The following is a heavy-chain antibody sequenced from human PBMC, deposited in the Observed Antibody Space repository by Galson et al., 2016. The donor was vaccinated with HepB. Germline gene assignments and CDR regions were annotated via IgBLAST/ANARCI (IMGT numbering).Heavy chain of an antibody. CDR1: GFTFSGHS. CDR3: AAAMQLLNHDPFHI. CDR2: IGGGGGGN. D-gene: IGHD2-2*01. Sequence: SLRLSCAASGFTFSGHSMSWVRQAPGKGLEWVSVIGGGGGGNYDGASVKRRFTTSRDHSRNPLYLQMNSLEAEDTAIYYCAAAMQLLNHDPFHIWGQGTLVSVSS. V-gene: IGHV3-23*01. J-gene: IGHJ3*02.